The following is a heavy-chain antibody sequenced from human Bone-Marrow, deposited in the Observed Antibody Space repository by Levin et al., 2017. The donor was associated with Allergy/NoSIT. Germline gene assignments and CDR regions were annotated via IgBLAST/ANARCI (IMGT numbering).Heavy chain of an antibody. V-gene: IGHV6-1*01. CDR2: TYYRSKWYN. J-gene: IGHJ5*02. CDR1: GDSVSSSAAA. CDR3: ARMGARRFDP. Sequence: SETLSLTCAISGDSVSSSAAAWNWIRQSPSRGLEWLGRTYYRSKWYNDYAGSVKSRININPDTSKNQFSLQLNSVTPEDTAVYYCARMGARRFDPWGQGTLVTVSS. D-gene: IGHD3-16*01.